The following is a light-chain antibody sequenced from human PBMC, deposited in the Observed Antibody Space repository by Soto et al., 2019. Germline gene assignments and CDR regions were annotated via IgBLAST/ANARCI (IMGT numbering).Light chain of an antibody. CDR3: SSYGGNSNYV. J-gene: IGLJ1*01. Sequence: QSVLAQPPSASGSPGQSVTISCTGTSSDVGLYDYVSWYQQHPGKVPKLLIYEVTQRPSGVPDSFSGSKSGNTASLTVSGLQAEDEADYYCSSYGGNSNYVFGTGTKVTVL. CDR2: EVT. V-gene: IGLV2-8*01. CDR1: SSDVGLYDY.